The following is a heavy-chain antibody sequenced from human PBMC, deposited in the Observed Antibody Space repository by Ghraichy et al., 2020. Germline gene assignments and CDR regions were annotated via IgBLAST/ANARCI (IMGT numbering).Heavy chain of an antibody. CDR1: GGSISSSSYY. CDR2: IYYSGST. D-gene: IGHD6-19*01. J-gene: IGHJ5*02. Sequence: SETLSLTCTVSGGSISSSSYYWGWIRQPPGKGLEWIGSIYYSGSTYYNPSLKSRVTISVDTSKNQFSLKLSSVTAADTAVYYCASYPYSSGWYYLGWFDPWGQGTLVTVSS. CDR3: ASYPYSSGWYYLGWFDP. V-gene: IGHV4-39*07.